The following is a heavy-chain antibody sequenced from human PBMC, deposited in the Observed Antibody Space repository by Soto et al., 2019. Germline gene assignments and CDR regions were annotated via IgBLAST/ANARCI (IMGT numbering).Heavy chain of an antibody. CDR3: ARTLCSTTICAIGGVY. CDR2: ISSSGDTI. CDR1: GFTFTTYD. V-gene: IGHV3-48*03. J-gene: IGHJ4*02. D-gene: IGHD2-2*01. Sequence: EVQLVESGGGLVQPGGSLRLSCAASGFTFTTYDMNWVRQAPGKGLEWASYISSSGDTIYYAASVKGRFTISRDNAKNSLYLQMNSLRVEDTAVYHCARTLCSTTICAIGGVYWGQGTLVTVSS.